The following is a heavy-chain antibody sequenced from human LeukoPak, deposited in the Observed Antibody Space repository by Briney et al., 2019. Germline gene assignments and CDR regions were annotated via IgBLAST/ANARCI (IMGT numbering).Heavy chain of an antibody. CDR2: IRYDGSNK. D-gene: IGHD4-17*01. J-gene: IGHJ4*02. V-gene: IGHV3-30*02. CDR3: ARATTDYGDYEPLGDY. CDR1: GFTFSGYS. Sequence: GRSLRLSCAASGFTFSGYSMHWVRQAPGKGLEWVAFIRYDGSNKYYADSVKGRFTISRDNSKNTLYLQMNSLRAEDTAVYYCARATTDYGDYEPLGDYWGQGTLVTVSS.